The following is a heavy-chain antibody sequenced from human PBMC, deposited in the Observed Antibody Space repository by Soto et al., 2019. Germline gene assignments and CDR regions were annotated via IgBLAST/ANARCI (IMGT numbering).Heavy chain of an antibody. Sequence: PSETLSLTCTVSGGSVNSGNYYWSWIRQPPGKGLEWIGYIYYSGSTNFNPSLKSRVTISIDTSKNQFSLKLSSVTAADTAVYYCATGSSGRYVEFDYWGQRTLVTVSS. CDR2: IYYSGST. D-gene: IGHD6-19*01. CDR3: ATGSSGRYVEFDY. V-gene: IGHV4-61*01. CDR1: GGSVNSGNYY. J-gene: IGHJ4*02.